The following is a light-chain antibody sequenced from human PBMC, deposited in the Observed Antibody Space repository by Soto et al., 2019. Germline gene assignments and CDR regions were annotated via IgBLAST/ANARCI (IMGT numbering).Light chain of an antibody. CDR3: QQYSSSPRT. J-gene: IGKJ1*01. V-gene: IGKV3-15*01. Sequence: IVMTQSPATLSVTPGARACLSCRASQSVSSYLAWYHQKPGQAPRLLIYGASTRATGIPARFSGSGSGTEFTLTINSLQSEDFAVYYCQQYSSSPRTFGQGSKVDVK. CDR2: GAS. CDR1: QSVSSY.